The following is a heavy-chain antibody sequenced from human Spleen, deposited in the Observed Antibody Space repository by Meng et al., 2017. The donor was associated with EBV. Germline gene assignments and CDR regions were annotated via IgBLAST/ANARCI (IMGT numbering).Heavy chain of an antibody. CDR3: ARSGSSPSPIDY. J-gene: IGHJ4*02. V-gene: IGHV4-4*02. CDR1: GVSISSAYG. D-gene: IGHD6-13*01. Sequence: QVLLRESVPGLVNPSGTLSLTCVVLGVSISSAYGCSWVRQSPGKGLEVIGEIFQSGSTNYNPSLKSRVSISLDRSKSQSALKLTSMTAADTAVYYCARSGSSPSPIDYWGQGTLVTVSS. CDR2: IFQSGST.